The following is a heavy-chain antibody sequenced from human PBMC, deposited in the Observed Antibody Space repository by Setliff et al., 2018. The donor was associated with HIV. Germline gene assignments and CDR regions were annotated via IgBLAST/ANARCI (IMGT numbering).Heavy chain of an antibody. Sequence: PSETLSLTCTVSGGSIIDSRYFWGWIRQPPGKGLEWIGSVYYSGITCYSSSLKSRVTVSVDTSRIQFSLKLTSVTAADTAVYKCVRHVWSDDFLVPGWFDSWSQGTLVTVSS. V-gene: IGHV4-39*01. CDR3: VRHVWSDDFLVPGWFDS. D-gene: IGHD3-3*01. CDR2: VYYSGIT. CDR1: GGSIIDSRYF. J-gene: IGHJ5*01.